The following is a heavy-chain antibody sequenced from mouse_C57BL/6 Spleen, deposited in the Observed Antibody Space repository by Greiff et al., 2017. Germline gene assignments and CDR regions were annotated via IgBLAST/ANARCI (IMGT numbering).Heavy chain of an antibody. J-gene: IGHJ1*03. V-gene: IGHV1-64*01. CDR2: IHPNSGST. Sequence: VKLQQPGAELVKPGASVKLSCKASGYTFTSYWMHWVKQRPGQGLEWIGMIHPNSGSTNYNEKFKSKATLTVDKSSSTAYMQLSSLTSEDSAVYYCARGGPDWYFDVWGTGTTVTVSS. CDR1: GYTFTSYW. CDR3: ARGGPDWYFDV. D-gene: IGHD1-1*02.